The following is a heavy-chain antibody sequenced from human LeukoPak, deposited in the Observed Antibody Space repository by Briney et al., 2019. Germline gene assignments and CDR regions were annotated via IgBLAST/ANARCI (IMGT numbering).Heavy chain of an antibody. J-gene: IGHJ4*02. Sequence: GRSLRLSCAASGFTFSSYAMHWVRQAPGKGLEWVAVISYDGSNKYYADSVKGRFTISRDNSKNTLYLQMSSLRAEDTAVYYCARGPGELGGDYFDYWGQGTLVTVSS. CDR1: GFTFSSYA. CDR2: ISYDGSNK. D-gene: IGHD3-16*01. V-gene: IGHV3-30-3*01. CDR3: ARGPGELGGDYFDY.